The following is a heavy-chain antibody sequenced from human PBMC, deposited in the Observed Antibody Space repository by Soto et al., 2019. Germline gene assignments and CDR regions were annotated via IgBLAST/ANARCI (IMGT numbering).Heavy chain of an antibody. V-gene: IGHV4-30-4*01. CDR3: ARDRGRGGGSFMVYYYGMDV. CDR2: IYYSGST. Sequence: SETLSLTCTVSGGSISSGDYYWSWIRQPPGKGLEWIGYIYYSGSTYYNPSLKSRVTISVDTSKNQFSLKLSSVTAADTAVYYCARDRGRGGGSFMVYYYGMDVWGQGTTVTVSS. D-gene: IGHD2-15*01. J-gene: IGHJ6*02. CDR1: GGSISSGDYY.